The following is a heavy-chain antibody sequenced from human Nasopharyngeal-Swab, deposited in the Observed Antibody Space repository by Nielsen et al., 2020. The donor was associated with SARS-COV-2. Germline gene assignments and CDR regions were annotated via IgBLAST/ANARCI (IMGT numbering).Heavy chain of an antibody. CDR2: INHSGTT. Sequence: SETLSLTCAVYGGSFSGYSWSWIRQPPGKGLEWIGEINHSGTTSYNPSLKSRVTISSDTSKNQFSLNLSSVTAADTAVYYCARGHRSISMIVVVIATAHFYFDSWGRGTLVTVTS. J-gene: IGHJ4*02. CDR1: GGSFSGYS. CDR3: ARGHRSISMIVVVIATAHFYFDS. D-gene: IGHD3-22*01. V-gene: IGHV4-34*01.